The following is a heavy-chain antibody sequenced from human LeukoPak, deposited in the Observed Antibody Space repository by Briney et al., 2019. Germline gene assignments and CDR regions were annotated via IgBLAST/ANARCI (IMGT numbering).Heavy chain of an antibody. CDR2: INFSGNT. CDR1: GGSFSSNY. Sequence: SETLSLTCTGSGGSFSSNYWSWIRQPPGKGLEWIGFINFSGNTDYNPSLKGRVTLSVDTSKKQFSLRLSSVTAADTAVYYCVRGKAAAGAIWFDPWGQGTLVTVSS. J-gene: IGHJ5*02. D-gene: IGHD6-13*01. CDR3: VRGKAAAGAIWFDP. V-gene: IGHV4-59*01.